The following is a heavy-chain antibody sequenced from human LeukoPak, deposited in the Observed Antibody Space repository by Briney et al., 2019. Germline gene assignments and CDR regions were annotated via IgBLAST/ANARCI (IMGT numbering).Heavy chain of an antibody. V-gene: IGHV3-13*01. CDR2: ICVAGDT. CDR3: AKAFDYNGLRGEGGSFDC. D-gene: IGHD4-11*01. CDR1: GFNFSKDD. Sequence: GGSLRLSCVASGFNFSKDDMHWVRQTPERGLEWVSAICVAGDTYYTDPVKGRFTISRENGKNSVYLQMNSLRAGDTAVYFCAKAFDYNGLRGEGGSFDCWGQGALVTVSS. J-gene: IGHJ4*02.